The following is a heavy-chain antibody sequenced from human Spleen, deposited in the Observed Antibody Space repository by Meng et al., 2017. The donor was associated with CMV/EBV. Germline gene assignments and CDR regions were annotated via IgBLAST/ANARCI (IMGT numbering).Heavy chain of an antibody. D-gene: IGHD3-22*01. Sequence: GESLKISCAASGFIFSDSAIRWVRQASGKGMEWVGRIRSKANTFATAYAASVKGRFTISRDDSKTTAYLQMNSLKTDDTAVYYCTRRSKDDSSGYYGRWGQGTLVTVSS. V-gene: IGHV3-73*01. CDR3: TRRSKDDSSGYYGR. CDR1: GFIFSDSA. J-gene: IGHJ4*02. CDR2: IRSKANTFAT.